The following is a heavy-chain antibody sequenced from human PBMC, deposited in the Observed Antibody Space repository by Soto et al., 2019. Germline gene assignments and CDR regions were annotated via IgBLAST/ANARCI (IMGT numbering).Heavy chain of an antibody. J-gene: IGHJ6*02. D-gene: IGHD1-26*01. Sequence: QVQLVESGGGVVQPGRSLRLSCAASGFTFSSYGMHWVRQAPGKGLEWVAVIWYDGSNKYYADSVKGRFTISRDNSKNTLYLQMNSLRAEDTAVYYCARQKGGATRNYYYGMDVWGQGTTVTDSS. V-gene: IGHV3-33*01. CDR3: ARQKGGATRNYYYGMDV. CDR2: IWYDGSNK. CDR1: GFTFSSYG.